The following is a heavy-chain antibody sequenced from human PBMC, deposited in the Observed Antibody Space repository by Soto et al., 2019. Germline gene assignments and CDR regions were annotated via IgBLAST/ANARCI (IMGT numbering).Heavy chain of an antibody. CDR2: ISYDGSNK. CDR3: AKDRNHAFVVVVAATFDY. CDR1: GFTFSSYG. D-gene: IGHD2-15*01. J-gene: IGHJ4*02. Sequence: AGGSLRLSCAASGFTFSSYGMHWVRQAPGKGLEWVAVISYDGSNKYYADSVKGRFTISRDNSKNTLYLQMNSLRAEDTAVYYCAKDRNHAFVVVVAATFDYWGQGTLVTVSS. V-gene: IGHV3-30*18.